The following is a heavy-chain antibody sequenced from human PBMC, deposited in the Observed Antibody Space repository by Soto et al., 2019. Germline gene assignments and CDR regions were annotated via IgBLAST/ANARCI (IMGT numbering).Heavy chain of an antibody. CDR1: GYSFTSYW. V-gene: IGHV5-51*01. Sequence: GESLKISCKGSGYSFTSYWIGWVRQMPGKGLEWMGIIYPGDSDTRYSPSFQGQVTISADKSISTAYLQWSSLKASDTAMHYCARRIVVVVAAHSYDAFDIWGQGTMVTVSS. D-gene: IGHD2-15*01. J-gene: IGHJ3*02. CDR3: ARRIVVVVAAHSYDAFDI. CDR2: IYPGDSDT.